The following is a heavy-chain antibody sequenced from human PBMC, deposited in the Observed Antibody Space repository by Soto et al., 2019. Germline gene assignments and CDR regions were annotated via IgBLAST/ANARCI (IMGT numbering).Heavy chain of an antibody. CDR1: GGSISSGGYY. CDR3: AREFRYSGSYDDAFDI. J-gene: IGHJ3*02. Sequence: SETLSLTCTVSGGSISSGGYYWSWIRQHPGKGPEWIGYIYYSGSTYYNPSLKSRVTISVDTSKNQFSLKLSSVTAADTAVYYCAREFRYSGSYDDAFDIWGQGTMVTVSS. CDR2: IYYSGST. V-gene: IGHV4-31*03. D-gene: IGHD1-26*01.